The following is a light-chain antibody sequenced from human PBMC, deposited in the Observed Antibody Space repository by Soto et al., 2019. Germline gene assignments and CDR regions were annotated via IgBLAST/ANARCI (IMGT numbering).Light chain of an antibody. J-gene: IGKJ4*01. Sequence: DIQMIQSPATLSASVGDRITITCRASENIFKYVAWYQQTSGSAPNLLIYAASDLESGVPSRFSGSGSGTEFSLTIDNLQPNDAAAYYYQHYSTRSLAFGGGTKVDVK. CDR3: QHYSTRSLA. V-gene: IGKV1-5*01. CDR1: ENIFKY. CDR2: AAS.